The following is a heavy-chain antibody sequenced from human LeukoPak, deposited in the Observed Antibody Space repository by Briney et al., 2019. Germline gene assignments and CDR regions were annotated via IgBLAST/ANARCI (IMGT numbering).Heavy chain of an antibody. J-gene: IGHJ4*02. V-gene: IGHV4-59*05. CDR3: ARQAAQTYDY. CDR1: GGSISSFY. CDR2: IYYSGST. Sequence: PSETLSLTCTVSGGSISSFYCSWLRQPPGKGLEWIGSIYYSGSTSYSPSRKSRVPISVDTSNNQFSLKVSSVTAADTAVYYCARQAAQTYDYWGQGILVTVSS.